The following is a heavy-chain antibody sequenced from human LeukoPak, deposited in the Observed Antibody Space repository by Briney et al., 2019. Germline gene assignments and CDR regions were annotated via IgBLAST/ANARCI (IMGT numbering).Heavy chain of an antibody. V-gene: IGHV1-69*08. CDR3: ARDIDWNHDY. J-gene: IGHJ4*02. D-gene: IGHD1-1*01. Sequence: SVKVSCKASGGTFGRNTISWGRQAPGQGLEGMGRIVPIYDTVNYAQKFQGRVTITADKSTTTAYMELSSLRSEDTAFYYCARDIDWNHDYWGQGTLVTVSS. CDR1: GGTFGRNT. CDR2: IVPIYDTV.